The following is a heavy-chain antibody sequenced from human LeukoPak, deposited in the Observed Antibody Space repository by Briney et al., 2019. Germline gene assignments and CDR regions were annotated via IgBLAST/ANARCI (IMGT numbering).Heavy chain of an antibody. J-gene: IGHJ6*02. V-gene: IGHV4-59*12. Sequence: SETLSLTCTVSGGSIRNYIWSWIRRPPGKGLEWIGFIYYSGSTNYNPSLKRRVTISLATSTHHPSLSLASVTAAATAVYYCTRGESTSSPYHFGLDVWGQGTTVTVSS. D-gene: IGHD3-10*01. CDR1: GGSIRNYI. CDR2: IYYSGST. CDR3: TRGESTSSPYHFGLDV.